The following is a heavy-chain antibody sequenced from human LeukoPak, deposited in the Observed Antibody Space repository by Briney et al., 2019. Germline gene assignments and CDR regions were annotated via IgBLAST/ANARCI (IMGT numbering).Heavy chain of an antibody. CDR3: VRSGYDYDWFDP. J-gene: IGHJ5*02. V-gene: IGHV1-69*02. Sequence: SVKVSCKAPGGTLSDYSISWVRQAPGQGLEWMGRIIPILNQADYAQKFQGRVTFTADKSTISAYMDLSSLRSEDTAVYYCVRSGYDYDWFDPWGQGTLVSVSS. D-gene: IGHD5-12*01. CDR2: IIPILNQA. CDR1: GGTLSDYS.